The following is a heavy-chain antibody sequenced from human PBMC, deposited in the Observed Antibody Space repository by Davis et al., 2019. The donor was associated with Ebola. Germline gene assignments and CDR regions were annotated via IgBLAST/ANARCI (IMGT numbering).Heavy chain of an antibody. V-gene: IGHV6-1*01. J-gene: IGHJ6*04. CDR2: TYYTSKWYN. CDR3: ARSWLRTGLDV. CDR1: GDRVPGNSGA. D-gene: IGHD5-18*01. Sequence: HSQTLSLTCYIPGDRVPGNSGAWNWIRQSPSRGLEWLGRTYYTSKWYNDYAASVRSRITVNADTSKNQPSLQLNSVTPEDTALYYCARSWLRTGLDVWGEGTTVTVSS.